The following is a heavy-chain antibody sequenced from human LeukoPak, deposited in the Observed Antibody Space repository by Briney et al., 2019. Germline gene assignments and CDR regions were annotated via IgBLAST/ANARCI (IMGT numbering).Heavy chain of an antibody. V-gene: IGHV4-59*01. J-gene: IGHJ5*02. CDR1: GGSISSYY. Sequence: SETLSLTCTVSGGSISSYYWSWIRQPPGKGLEWIGYIYYSGSTNYNPSLKSRVTISVDTSKNQFSLKLSSVTAADTAVYYCAREYVVPAATNWFDPWGQGTLVTVSP. CDR3: AREYVVPAATNWFDP. CDR2: IYYSGST. D-gene: IGHD2-2*01.